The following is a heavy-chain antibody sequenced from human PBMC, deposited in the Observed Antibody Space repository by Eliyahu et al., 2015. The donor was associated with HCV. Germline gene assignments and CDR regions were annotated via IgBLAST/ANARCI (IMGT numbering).Heavy chain of an antibody. CDR2: IYWNDDE. J-gene: IGHJ4*02. V-gene: IGHV2-5*01. CDR1: GFSLSTSGVG. Sequence: QITLKESGPTLVKPTQTLTLTCTFSGFSLSTSGVGVGWIRQPPGKALEWLALIYWNDDERYSPSLKSRLTITKDTSKNQVVLTMTNMDPVDTATYYCAHLNYYDTLDYWGQGALVTVSS. CDR3: AHLNYYDTLDY. D-gene: IGHD3-22*01.